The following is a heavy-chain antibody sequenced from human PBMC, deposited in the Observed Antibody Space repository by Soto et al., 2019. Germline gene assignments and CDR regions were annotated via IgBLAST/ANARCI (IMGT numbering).Heavy chain of an antibody. J-gene: IGHJ4*02. D-gene: IGHD2-21*02. Sequence: EVQLLESGGDLVQPGGSLRLSCAASGFTFSSYAMTWVRQAPGKGLEWVSGISGNGVSTYYADSVNGRFTISRDNSKNTLYLQMNSLRVEDTALYYCAKQCVTFDYWGQGTLVTVSS. CDR1: GFTFSSYA. CDR3: AKQCVTFDY. CDR2: ISGNGVST. V-gene: IGHV3-23*01.